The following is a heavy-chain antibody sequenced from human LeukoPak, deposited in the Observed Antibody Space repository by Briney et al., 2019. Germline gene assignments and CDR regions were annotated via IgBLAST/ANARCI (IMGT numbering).Heavy chain of an antibody. CDR3: ARVYGSGSYPSYYYYMDV. V-gene: IGHV3-21*01. CDR2: ISSSSDYI. J-gene: IGHJ6*03. D-gene: IGHD3-10*01. Sequence: GGSLRLSCAASGFTFSSYNMNWVRQAPGKGLEWVSSISSSSDYIYYADSVKGRFTISRDNAKNSLYLQMNSLRAEDTAVYHCARVYGSGSYPSYYYYMDVWGKGTTVTVSS. CDR1: GFTFSSYN.